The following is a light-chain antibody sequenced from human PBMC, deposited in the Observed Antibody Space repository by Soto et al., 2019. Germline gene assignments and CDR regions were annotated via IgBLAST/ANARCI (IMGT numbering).Light chain of an antibody. J-gene: IGKJ4*01. CDR2: GAS. CDR1: QSVNSN. CDR3: QQYNDWPST. Sequence: MTVSPGERATLSCRASQSVNSNLAWYQRKHGQAPMLLLHGASTRATGIPARFSGSASGTEFTLTISSLQSEDSAVYYGQQYNDWPSTFGGRTKVDIK. V-gene: IGKV3-15*01.